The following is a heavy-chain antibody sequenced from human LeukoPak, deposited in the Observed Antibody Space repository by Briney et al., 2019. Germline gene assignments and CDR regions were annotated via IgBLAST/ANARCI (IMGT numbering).Heavy chain of an antibody. CDR2: INPKKGDT. J-gene: IGHJ4*02. D-gene: IGHD3-3*01. V-gene: IGHV1-2*02. CDR1: GYTFTDYY. CDR3: PRDAGPAFGGAFDL. Sequence: ASVKVSCMASGYTFTDYYIHWVRQAPGQGLEWLGWINPKKGDTGYSERIEGRVTMTRDTSISTVYMELRSLTSDDAAVYYCPRDAGPAFGGAFDLWGLGTLVTVSS.